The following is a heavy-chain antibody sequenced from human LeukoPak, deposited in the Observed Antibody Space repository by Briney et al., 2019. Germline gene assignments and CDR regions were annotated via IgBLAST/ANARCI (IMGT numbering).Heavy chain of an antibody. J-gene: IGHJ4*02. CDR3: ARDLGDSGSYPELTLNY. CDR1: GGTFSSYA. Sequence: SVKVSCKASGGTFSSYAISWVRQAPGQGLEWMGRIIPIFGTANYAQKFQGRVTITADKSTSTAYMELSSLRSEDTAVYYCARDLGDSGSYPELTLNYWGRGTLVTVSS. V-gene: IGHV1-69*06. D-gene: IGHD1-26*01. CDR2: IIPIFGTA.